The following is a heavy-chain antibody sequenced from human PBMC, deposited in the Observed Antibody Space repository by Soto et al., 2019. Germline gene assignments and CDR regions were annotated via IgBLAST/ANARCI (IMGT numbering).Heavy chain of an antibody. D-gene: IGHD6-19*01. CDR1: GGSFSGYY. J-gene: IGHJ4*02. V-gene: IGHV4-34*01. Sequence: PSETLSLTCAVYGGSFSGYYWTWIRQPPGTGLEWIGEINHSGSSNYNPSLKSRVTISLDTSKNQFSLNLTPVTAADTAVYHCTIGTGWTTDYWSQGTLVTVSS. CDR2: INHSGSS. CDR3: TIGTGWTTDY.